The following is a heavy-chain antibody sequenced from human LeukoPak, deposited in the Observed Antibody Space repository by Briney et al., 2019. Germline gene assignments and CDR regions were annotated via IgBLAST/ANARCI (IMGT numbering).Heavy chain of an antibody. Sequence: SVKVSCKASGGTFTSYTISWVRQAPGQGLEWMGRIIPILGIANYAQKFQGRVTITADKSTSTAYMELSSLRSEDTAVYYCAVQMATIGAFDIWGQGTMVTVSS. J-gene: IGHJ3*02. CDR2: IIPILGIA. CDR1: GGTFTSYT. CDR3: AVQMATIGAFDI. D-gene: IGHD5-24*01. V-gene: IGHV1-69*02.